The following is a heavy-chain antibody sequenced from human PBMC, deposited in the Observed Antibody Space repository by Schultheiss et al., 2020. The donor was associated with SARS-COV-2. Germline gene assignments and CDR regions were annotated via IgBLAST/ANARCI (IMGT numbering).Heavy chain of an antibody. J-gene: IGHJ4*02. D-gene: IGHD5-18*01. CDR2: ISSSGSTI. Sequence: GESLKISCAASGFTFSDYYMSWIRQAPGKGLEWVSYISSSGSTIYYADSVKGRFTISRDNAKNSLYLQMNSLRAEDTAVYYCARVRGTGYGPETYFDYWGQGTLVTVSS. CDR1: GFTFSDYY. V-gene: IGHV3-11*04. CDR3: ARVRGTGYGPETYFDY.